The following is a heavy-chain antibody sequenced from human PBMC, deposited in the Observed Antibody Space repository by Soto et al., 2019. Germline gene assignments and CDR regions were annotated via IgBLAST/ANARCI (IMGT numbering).Heavy chain of an antibody. Sequence: SSVKCSCKTAGCTFSSYAFSCGRHAPGQGLDWMGGIIPMFGTAKYAQKFQDLVTITADKSTTTAYMELNSLSSDDTAVYYCARASMIVEKYDFWGQGTQVTVSS. D-gene: IGHD3-22*01. CDR2: IIPMFGTA. V-gene: IGHV1-69*06. CDR3: ARASMIVEKYDF. CDR1: GCTFSSYA. J-gene: IGHJ4*02.